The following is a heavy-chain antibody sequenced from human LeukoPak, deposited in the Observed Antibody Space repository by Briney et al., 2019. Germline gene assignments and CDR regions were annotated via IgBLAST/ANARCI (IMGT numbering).Heavy chain of an antibody. J-gene: IGHJ4*02. CDR2: ISGSGGTT. Sequence: GGSLRLSCAASGFTFSTYAMSWVRQAPGKGLEWVSAISGSGGTTYNADSVKGRFTISRDNSKNTLYLQMNSLRAEDTAVYYCVRCDFWSGYYNFDYWGQGTLVTVSS. CDR1: GFTFSTYA. CDR3: VRCDFWSGYYNFDY. V-gene: IGHV3-23*01. D-gene: IGHD3-3*01.